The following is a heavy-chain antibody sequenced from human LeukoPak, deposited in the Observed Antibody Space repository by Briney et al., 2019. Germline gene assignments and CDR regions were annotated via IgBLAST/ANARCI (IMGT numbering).Heavy chain of an antibody. Sequence: GGSLRLSCAASGFTVSSNYMSWVRQAPGKGLEWVSIIYSGGSTYYADSVKGRFTISRDNSKNTLYLQMNSLRAEDTAVYYCARFWFGELSFDYWGQGTLVSVSS. CDR3: ARFWFGELSFDY. V-gene: IGHV3-53*01. CDR1: GFTVSSNY. CDR2: IYSGGST. J-gene: IGHJ4*02. D-gene: IGHD3-10*01.